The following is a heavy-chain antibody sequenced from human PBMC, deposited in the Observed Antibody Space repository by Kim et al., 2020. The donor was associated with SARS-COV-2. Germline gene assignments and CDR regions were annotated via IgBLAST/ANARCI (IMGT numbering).Heavy chain of an antibody. D-gene: IGHD6-13*01. Sequence: DGETTEDAPPVKGRFTISRDDSRDMLHLQMNSLKSEDTALYYCTAHNLGYWGQGTLVTVSS. CDR3: TAHNLGY. J-gene: IGHJ4*02. V-gene: IGHV3-15*01. CDR2: DGETT.